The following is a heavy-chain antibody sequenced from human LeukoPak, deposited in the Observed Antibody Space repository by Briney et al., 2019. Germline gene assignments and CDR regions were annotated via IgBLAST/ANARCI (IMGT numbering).Heavy chain of an antibody. Sequence: GASVKVSCKASGGTFSSYAISWVRQAPGQGLEWMGGIIPIFGTANYAQKFQGRVTITADGSTSTAYMELSSLTSEDTAVYYCARGAAIEPFDYWGQGTLVTVSS. J-gene: IGHJ4*02. CDR1: GGTFSSYA. CDR3: ARGAAIEPFDY. D-gene: IGHD6-25*01. V-gene: IGHV1-69*01. CDR2: IIPIFGTA.